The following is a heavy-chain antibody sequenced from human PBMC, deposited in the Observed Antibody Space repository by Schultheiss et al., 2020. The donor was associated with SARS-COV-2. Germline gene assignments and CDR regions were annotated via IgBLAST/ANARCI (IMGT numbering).Heavy chain of an antibody. D-gene: IGHD3-3*01. Sequence: SETLSLTCTVSGGSISSGGYYWSWIRQHPGKGLEWIGYIYYSGSTYYNPSLKSRVTISVDTSKNQFSLKLSSVTAADTAVYYCARERAGAITIFGVVTRYGMDVWGQGTTVTSP. CDR2: IYYSGST. J-gene: IGHJ6*02. CDR1: GGSISSGGYY. CDR3: ARERAGAITIFGVVTRYGMDV. V-gene: IGHV4-31*03.